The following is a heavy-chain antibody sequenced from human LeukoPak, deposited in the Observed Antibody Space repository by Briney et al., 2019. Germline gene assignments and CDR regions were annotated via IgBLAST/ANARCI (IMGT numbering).Heavy chain of an antibody. CDR2: INSDGSST. J-gene: IGHJ1*01. V-gene: IGHV3-74*01. D-gene: IGHD2-21*02. CDR1: GFTFSSYW. CDR3: TSWGDTTAEYFQR. Sequence: PGGSLRLSCAASGFTFSSYWMHWVRQAPGKGLVWVSRINSDGSSTSYADSVKGRFTISRDNAQNSMYLQVNSLRVEDTAVYYCTSWGDTTAEYFQRWGQGTLVTVSS.